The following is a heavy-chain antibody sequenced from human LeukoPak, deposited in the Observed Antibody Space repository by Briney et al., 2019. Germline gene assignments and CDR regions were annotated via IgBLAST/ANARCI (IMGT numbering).Heavy chain of an antibody. V-gene: IGHV4-4*02. J-gene: IGHJ6*03. D-gene: IGHD6-13*01. CDR3: ARGGQQLALRYYYYYYMDV. CDR1: GGSITSSNW. CDR2: IYYTGNT. Sequence: SETLSLTCAVSGGSITSSNWWSWVRQPPGKGLEWIGEIYYTGNTNYNPSLKSRVTISVDTSKNQFSLKLSSVTAADTAVYYCARGGQQLALRYYYYYYMDVWGKGTTVTVSS.